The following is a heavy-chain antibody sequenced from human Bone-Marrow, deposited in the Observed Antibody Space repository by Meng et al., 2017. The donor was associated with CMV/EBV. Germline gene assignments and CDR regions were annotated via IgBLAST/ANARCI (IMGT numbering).Heavy chain of an antibody. J-gene: IGHJ4*02. CDR1: GGSISSSSYY. Sequence: SETLSLTCTVSGGSISSSSYYWGWIRQPPGKGLEWIGSIYYSGSTYYNPSLKSRVTVSVDTSKNQFSLKLSSVTAADTAVYYCARDPGVGLAYWGQGPRVTGYS. V-gene: IGHV4-39*07. CDR2: IYYSGST. D-gene: IGHD7-27*01. CDR3: ARDPGVGLAY.